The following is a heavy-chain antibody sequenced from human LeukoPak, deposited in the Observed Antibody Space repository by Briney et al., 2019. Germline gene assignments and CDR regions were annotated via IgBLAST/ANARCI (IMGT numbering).Heavy chain of an antibody. CDR3: ARDLYCNRTSCSV. V-gene: IGHV1-69*13. J-gene: IGHJ4*02. D-gene: IGHD2-2*01. CDR1: GGTFSTYA. CDR2: IIPMVGTA. Sequence: ASVKVSCKASGGTFSTYAISWVRQVPGQGLEWVGVIIPMVGTATYAQRFQGRVTITADESTSTAYMELSSLRSEDTAVYYCARDLYCNRTSCSVWGQGTLVIVSS.